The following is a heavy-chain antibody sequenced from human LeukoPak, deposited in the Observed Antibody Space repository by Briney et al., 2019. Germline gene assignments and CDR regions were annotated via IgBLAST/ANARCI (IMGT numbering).Heavy chain of an antibody. CDR1: GFSIGPFR. CDR2: IRGDASRL. V-gene: IGHV3-7*01. D-gene: IGHD6-19*01. Sequence: PGGSLRPSCAASGFSIGPFRMTWVRQAPGKGLEWVANIRGDASRLYYVDSVKGRFTISRDNAKNSLYLQMSNLRAEDTSVYYCARDRNYCSSDRCYDVFDIWGQGTMVTVSS. J-gene: IGHJ3*02. CDR3: ARDRNYCSSDRCYDVFDI.